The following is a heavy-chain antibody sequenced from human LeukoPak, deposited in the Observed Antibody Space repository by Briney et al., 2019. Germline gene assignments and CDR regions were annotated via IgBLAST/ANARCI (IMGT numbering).Heavy chain of an antibody. D-gene: IGHD4-23*01. V-gene: IGHV4-39*01. CDR2: IYYSGST. CDR1: GGSISSSSYY. J-gene: IGHJ4*02. CDR3: ARHRQGVVTHFDY. Sequence: SETLSLTCTVSGGSISSSSYYWGWIRQPPGKGLEWIGSIYYSGSTYYNPSLKSRVTISVDTSKNQFSLKLSSVTAADTAVYYCARHRQGVVTHFDYWGQGTLVTVSS.